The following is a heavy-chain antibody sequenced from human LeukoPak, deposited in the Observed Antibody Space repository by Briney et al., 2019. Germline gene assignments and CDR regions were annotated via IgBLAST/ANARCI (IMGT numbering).Heavy chain of an antibody. Sequence: GGSLRLSCVASGFTSSSYAMHWVRQAPGKGLEWVAVISHDETNTYYADSVKGRFTISRDNSMNTVYLQMDSLRAEDTAVYYCAKDRYSGSYRLDYWGQGTLVTVSS. CDR1: GFTSSSYA. V-gene: IGHV3-30-3*01. CDR2: ISHDETNT. D-gene: IGHD1-26*01. CDR3: AKDRYSGSYRLDY. J-gene: IGHJ4*02.